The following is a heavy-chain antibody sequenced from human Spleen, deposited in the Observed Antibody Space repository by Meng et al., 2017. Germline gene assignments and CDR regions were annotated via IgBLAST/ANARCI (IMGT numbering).Heavy chain of an antibody. CDR3: AGGKFDY. CDR2: SYFSGDT. CDR1: GFTVATTY. V-gene: IGHV3-66*02. D-gene: IGHD3-16*01. J-gene: IGHJ4*02. Sequence: EVRVVESGGGLVQPGGSLGLSCVASGFTVATTYMSWVRQGPGKGLEWVSVSYFSGDTYYGASVKGRFTIFRDNSKNTVYLQMNSLRTDDTAVYYCAGGKFDYWGQGTLVTVSS.